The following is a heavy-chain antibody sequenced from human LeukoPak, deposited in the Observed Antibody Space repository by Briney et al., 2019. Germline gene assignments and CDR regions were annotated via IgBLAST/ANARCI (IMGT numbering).Heavy chain of an antibody. Sequence: GGSLRLSCAASGFTFSSYAMSWVRQAPGKGLEWVSAISGSGGSTYYADSVKGRFTISRDNSKNTLYLQMSSLRAEDTAVYYCAKDDSSSGWTDWGAFDIWGQGTMVTVSS. V-gene: IGHV3-23*01. CDR2: ISGSGGST. CDR1: GFTFSSYA. CDR3: AKDDSSSGWTDWGAFDI. J-gene: IGHJ3*02. D-gene: IGHD6-19*01.